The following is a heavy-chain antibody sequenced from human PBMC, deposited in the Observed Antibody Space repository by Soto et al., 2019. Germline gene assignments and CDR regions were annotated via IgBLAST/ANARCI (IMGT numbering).Heavy chain of an antibody. J-gene: IGHJ4*02. V-gene: IGHV3-30*18. Sequence: GGSLRLSCAASGFTFSSYGMHWVRQAPGKGLEWVAVISYDGSNKYYADSVKGRFTISRDNSKNTLYLQMNSLRAEDTAVYYCAKSSDLWLPIHQIDYWGQGTLVTVSS. D-gene: IGHD3-22*01. CDR2: ISYDGSNK. CDR3: AKSSDLWLPIHQIDY. CDR1: GFTFSSYG.